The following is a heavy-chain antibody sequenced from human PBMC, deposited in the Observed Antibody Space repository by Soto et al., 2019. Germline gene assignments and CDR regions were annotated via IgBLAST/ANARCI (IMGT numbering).Heavy chain of an antibody. CDR1: GYTFTSYY. D-gene: IGHD2-2*01. CDR3: ARVQYCSSTSCYYYFDY. V-gene: IGHV1-46*03. Sequence: ASVKVSCQASGYTFTSYYMHWVRQAPGQGLEWMGIINPSGGSTSYAQKFQGRVTMTRDTSTSTVYMELSSLRSEDTAVYYCARVQYCSSTSCYYYFDYWGQGTLVTVSS. CDR2: INPSGGST. J-gene: IGHJ4*02.